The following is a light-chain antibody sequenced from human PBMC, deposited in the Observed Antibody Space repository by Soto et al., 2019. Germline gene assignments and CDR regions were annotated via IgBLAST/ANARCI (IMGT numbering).Light chain of an antibody. CDR2: DTS. Sequence: ETLMTQSPGTLSVSPGERVTLSCRASQSIGSHLAWYQQIPGQTPRLLIYDTSTRATGVPARFSGSRSGPEFTLTINSLQSEDFAIYYCQPYNNWPLTFGGGTKVESK. CDR1: QSIGSH. J-gene: IGKJ4*01. CDR3: QPYNNWPLT. V-gene: IGKV3-15*01.